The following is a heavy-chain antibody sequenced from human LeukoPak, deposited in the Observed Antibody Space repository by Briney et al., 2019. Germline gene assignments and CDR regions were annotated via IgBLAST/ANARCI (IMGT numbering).Heavy chain of an antibody. CDR2: ISSSSSYI. V-gene: IGHV3-21*01. CDR3: ARDLSSSWFPPAY. CDR1: GFTFSSYS. Sequence: GGSLRLSCAASGFTFSSYSMNWVRQAPGKGLEWVSSISSSSSYIYYADSVKGRFTISRDNAKNSLYLQMNSLRAEDTAVYYCARDLSSSWFPPAYWGQGTLVTVSS. D-gene: IGHD6-13*01. J-gene: IGHJ4*02.